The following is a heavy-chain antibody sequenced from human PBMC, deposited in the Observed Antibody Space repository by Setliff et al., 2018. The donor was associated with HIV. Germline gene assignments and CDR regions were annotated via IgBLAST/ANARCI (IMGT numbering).Heavy chain of an antibody. J-gene: IGHJ4*02. D-gene: IGHD3-22*01. V-gene: IGHV1-8*02. Sequence: GASVKVSCKASGDTFTTYDINWVRQATGQGPEWIGWMNTNSGNTGYAQKFQVRVTMTRNTSISTAYMELSSLRSEDTAVYYCAKDMNRGGYSDSSPHDFWGQGTLVTVSS. CDR2: MNTNSGNT. CDR3: AKDMNRGGYSDSSPHDF. CDR1: GDTFTTYD.